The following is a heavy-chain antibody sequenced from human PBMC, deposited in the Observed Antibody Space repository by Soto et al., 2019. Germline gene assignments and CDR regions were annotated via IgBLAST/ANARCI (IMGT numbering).Heavy chain of an antibody. Sequence: QVQLVQSGAEVKKPGSSVKVSCKASGGTFSSYAISWVRQAPGQGLEWMGGSIPIFGTANYAQKFQGRVTITADKSTSTAYMELSSLRSEDTAVYYCATQIGLYYYDSSGSYFFDYWGQGTLVTVSS. CDR3: ATQIGLYYYDSSGSYFFDY. CDR1: GGTFSSYA. D-gene: IGHD3-22*01. J-gene: IGHJ4*02. V-gene: IGHV1-69*06. CDR2: SIPIFGTA.